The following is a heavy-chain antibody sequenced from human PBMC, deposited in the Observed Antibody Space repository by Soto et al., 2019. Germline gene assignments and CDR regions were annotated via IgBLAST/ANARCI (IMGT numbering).Heavy chain of an antibody. CDR1: GVSISGYF. CDR3: ARIGGYHGPLDY. Sequence: PSETLSLTCSVSGVSISGYFWSWIRQPPGRGLEWIGYTYHRGSTNYSPSLRSRVAISLDTSENQFSLTVSSVTAADTAVYYCARIGGYHGPLDYWGQGTPVTVSS. D-gene: IGHD3-16*02. V-gene: IGHV4-59*12. J-gene: IGHJ4*02. CDR2: TYHRGST.